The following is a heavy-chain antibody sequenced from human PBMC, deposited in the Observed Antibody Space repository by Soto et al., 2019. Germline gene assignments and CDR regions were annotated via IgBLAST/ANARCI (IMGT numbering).Heavy chain of an antibody. V-gene: IGHV4-39*01. CDR1: GGSVSSSSYY. J-gene: IGHJ5*02. CDR2: IYYSGST. D-gene: IGHD3-10*01. CDR3: ARHRGPMVRGVICNWFGP. Sequence: SETLSLTCTVSGGSVSSSSYYWGWIRQPPGKGLEWIGSIYYSGSTYYSPSLKSRVTICVDTSKNQFSLKLSSVTAADTPVYYCARHRGPMVRGVICNWFGPRGKGTLGTVSS.